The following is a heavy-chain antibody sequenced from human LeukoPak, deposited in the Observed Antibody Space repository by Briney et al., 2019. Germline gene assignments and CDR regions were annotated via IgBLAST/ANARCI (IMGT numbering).Heavy chain of an antibody. CDR1: GFTFSSYS. V-gene: IGHV3-21*01. CDR3: ARDRLRTYGYIDY. J-gene: IGHJ4*02. Sequence: GGSLRLSCAASGFTFSSYSMNWVRQAPGKGLEWVSSISSSSSSSSSYIYYADSVKGRFTISRDNAKNSLYLRLNSLRAEGTAVYYCARDRLRTYGYIDYWGQGTLVTVSS. D-gene: IGHD3-10*01. CDR2: ISSSSSSSSSYI.